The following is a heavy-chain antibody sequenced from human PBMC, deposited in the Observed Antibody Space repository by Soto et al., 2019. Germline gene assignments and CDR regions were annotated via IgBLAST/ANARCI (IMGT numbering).Heavy chain of an antibody. CDR2: IWYDGSNK. Sequence: TGGSLRLSCAASGFPFSSYVMHWVRQAPGKGLEWVAVIWYDGSNKYYADSVKGRFTISRDNSKNTLYLQMNSLRAEDTAVYYCARGYTSTSTYGYYYYYMDVWGKGTTVTVSS. CDR1: GFPFSSYV. V-gene: IGHV3-33*01. D-gene: IGHD2-2*01. CDR3: ARGYTSTSTYGYYYYYMDV. J-gene: IGHJ6*03.